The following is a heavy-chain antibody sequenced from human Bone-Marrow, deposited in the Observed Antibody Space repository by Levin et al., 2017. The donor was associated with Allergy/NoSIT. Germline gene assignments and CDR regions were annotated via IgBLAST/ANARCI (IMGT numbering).Heavy chain of an antibody. Sequence: RPGGSLRLSCAASGFTFSDHYMDWVRQAPGKGLEWVGRIRKKANNYTTEHAASVKGRFTVSRDDSKNSLYLQMNSLKTEDTAVYFCARTSSNWNFDYWGQGTLVTVSS. CDR2: IRKKANNYTT. J-gene: IGHJ4*02. CDR3: ARTSSNWNFDY. D-gene: IGHD6-13*01. CDR1: GFTFSDHY. V-gene: IGHV3-72*01.